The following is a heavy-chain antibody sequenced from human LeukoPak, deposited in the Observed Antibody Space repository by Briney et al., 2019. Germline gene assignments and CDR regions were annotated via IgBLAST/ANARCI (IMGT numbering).Heavy chain of an antibody. CDR1: GYTFTSYA. V-gene: IGHV7-4-1*02. CDR3: ARDQSSSWSSYYYMDA. D-gene: IGHD6-6*01. Sequence: GASVTVSCKVSGYTFTSYAMNWVRQAPGQGLEWMGWINTNTGNPTYAQGFTGRFVFSLDTSVSTAYLQISSLTAEDTAVYYCARDQSSSWSSYYYMDAWGKGTTVTVSS. J-gene: IGHJ6*03. CDR2: INTNTGNP.